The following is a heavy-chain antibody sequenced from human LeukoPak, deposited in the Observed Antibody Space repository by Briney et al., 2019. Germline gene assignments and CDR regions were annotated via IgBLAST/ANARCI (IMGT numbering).Heavy chain of an antibody. V-gene: IGHV4-59*01. D-gene: IGHD4-23*01. CDR1: GGSISSYY. CDR3: ARGTTYGGNPFDY. Sequence: PSETLPLTCTVSGGSISSYYWSWIRQPPGMGLDWIGYTYYSGSTNYNPSLKSRVTISVDTSKNQFSLKLSSVTAADTAVYYCARGTTYGGNPFDYWGQGTLLTVSS. J-gene: IGHJ4*02. CDR2: TYYSGST.